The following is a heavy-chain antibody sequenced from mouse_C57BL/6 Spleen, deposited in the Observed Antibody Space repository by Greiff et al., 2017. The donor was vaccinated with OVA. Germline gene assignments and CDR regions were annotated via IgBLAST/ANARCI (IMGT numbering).Heavy chain of an antibody. J-gene: IGHJ2*01. Sequence: QVQLQQPGAELVKPGASVKMSCKASGYTFTSYWITWVTQRPGQGLEWIGDIYPGSGSTNSNEKFKSKATLTVDTSSSTAYMQLSSLTSEDSAVDYCARMDYGNFYFDYWGQGTTLTVSS. V-gene: IGHV1-55*01. D-gene: IGHD2-1*01. CDR1: GYTFTSYW. CDR3: ARMDYGNFYFDY. CDR2: IYPGSGST.